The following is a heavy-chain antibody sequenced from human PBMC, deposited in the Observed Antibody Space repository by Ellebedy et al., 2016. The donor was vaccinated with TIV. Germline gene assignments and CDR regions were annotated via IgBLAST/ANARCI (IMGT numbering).Heavy chain of an antibody. CDR3: TKDSGWEHEY. D-gene: IGHD3-10*01. CDR2: IDGSENT. J-gene: IGHJ4*02. CDR1: GFAFSANG. Sequence: GESLKISCAASGFAFSANGMSWVRQAQGQGLEWVSGIDGSENTDYGDSVKGRFTISRDISKNTLYLQMNSLRAEDTALYYCTKDSGWEHEYWGQGTLVTISS. V-gene: IGHV3-23*01.